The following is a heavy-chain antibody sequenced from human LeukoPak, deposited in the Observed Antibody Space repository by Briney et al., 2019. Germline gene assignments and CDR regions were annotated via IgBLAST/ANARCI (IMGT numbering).Heavy chain of an antibody. J-gene: IGHJ4*02. Sequence: KAGGSLRLSCAASGFTFSSYSMNWVRQAPGKGLEWVSYISSSSSTIYYADSVKGRFTISRDNSKNTLYLQMNSLRAEDTAVYYCARDCSGGSCQAPGYFDYWGQGTLVTVSS. CDR1: GFTFSSYS. V-gene: IGHV3-48*01. CDR2: ISSSSSTI. D-gene: IGHD2-15*01. CDR3: ARDCSGGSCQAPGYFDY.